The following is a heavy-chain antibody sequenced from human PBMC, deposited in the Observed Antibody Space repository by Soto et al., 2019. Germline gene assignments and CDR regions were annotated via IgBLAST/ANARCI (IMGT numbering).Heavy chain of an antibody. CDR2: INPQTGGT. CDR1: GYTFTGYY. D-gene: IGHD3-9*01. Sequence: GASVKVSCKASGYTFTGYYIQWVREAPGQGLGWMGCINPQTGGTSHAQKIQGRVTLYRGKSINTADLELSRLISDDAAVWYCESVRYYVISDSIDAWGQGTPVTVSS. J-gene: IGHJ5*01. V-gene: IGHV1-2*02. CDR3: ESVRYYVISDSIDA.